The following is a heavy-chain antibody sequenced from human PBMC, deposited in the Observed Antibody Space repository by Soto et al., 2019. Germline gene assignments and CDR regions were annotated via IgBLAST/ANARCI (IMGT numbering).Heavy chain of an antibody. Sequence: GGSLRLSCAASGFTFSSYAMSWVRQAPGKGLEWVSDISGSGGSTYYADSVKGRFTISRDNTKNTLYLQMNSLRAEDTAVYDCAKGLRWYYSYGMDVWGQGTTVTVSS. CDR3: AKGLRWYYSYGMDV. D-gene: IGHD4-17*01. J-gene: IGHJ6*02. V-gene: IGHV3-23*01. CDR2: ISGSGGST. CDR1: GFTFSSYA.